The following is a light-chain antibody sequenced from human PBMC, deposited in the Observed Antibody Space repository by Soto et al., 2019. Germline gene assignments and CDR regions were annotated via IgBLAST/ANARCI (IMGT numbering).Light chain of an antibody. Sequence: QSALTQPASVSGSPGQSITISCTGTNSDIGGYNYVSWYQQHPGTAPKLIIYGVSNRPSGVSDRFSGSKSGNTASLTISGLQAEDEADYYCCSYAGNNIFVFGTGTKVTVL. CDR2: GVS. CDR3: CSYAGNNIFV. V-gene: IGLV2-14*01. CDR1: NSDIGGYNY. J-gene: IGLJ1*01.